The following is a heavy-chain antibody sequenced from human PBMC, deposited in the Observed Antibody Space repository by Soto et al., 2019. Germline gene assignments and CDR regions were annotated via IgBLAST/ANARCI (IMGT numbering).Heavy chain of an antibody. D-gene: IGHD5-12*01. J-gene: IGHJ3*02. CDR2: ISAYNGKR. CDR1: GYDFTSYG. V-gene: IGHV1-18*01. CDR3: ARGRMVASIHDAFEI. Sequence: QGQLLQSGDEVKKPGASVRVSCRASGYDFTSYGISWVRQAPGQGLEWVSWISAYNGKRNTAQKFQGRLTMTLARTPDTAHMELVALTSAATDFYSCARGRMVASIHDAFEIWGQGTMVAVSS.